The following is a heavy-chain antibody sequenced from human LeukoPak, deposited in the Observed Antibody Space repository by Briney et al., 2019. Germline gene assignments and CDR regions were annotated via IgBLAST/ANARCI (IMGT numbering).Heavy chain of an antibody. CDR3: AKGSSVANFDY. Sequence: GGSLRLSCAASGFTVSSNYMSWVRQAPGKGLEWVSVIYSCGSTYYADSVKGRFTISRDNSKNTLYLQMNSLRAEDTAVYYCAKGSSVANFDYWGQGTLVTVSS. CDR2: IYSCGST. CDR1: GFTVSSNY. V-gene: IGHV3-66*03. J-gene: IGHJ4*02. D-gene: IGHD6-19*01.